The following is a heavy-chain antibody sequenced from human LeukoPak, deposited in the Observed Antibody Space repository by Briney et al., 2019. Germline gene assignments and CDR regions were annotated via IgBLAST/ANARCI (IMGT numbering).Heavy chain of an antibody. D-gene: IGHD3-9*01. CDR2: ININTGNP. CDR1: GYTFTSYA. V-gene: IGHV7-4-1*02. CDR3: ARGYYDILTGYSAFDP. J-gene: IGHJ5*02. Sequence: GASAKVSCKASGYTFTSYAMNWVRQAPGQGLEWMGWININTGNPTYAQGFTGRFVFSLDTSVSTAYLQISSLKAEDTAVYYCARGYYDILTGYSAFDPWGQGTLVTVSS.